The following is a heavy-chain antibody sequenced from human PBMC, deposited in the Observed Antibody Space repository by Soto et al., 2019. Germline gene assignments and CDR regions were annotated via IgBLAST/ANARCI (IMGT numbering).Heavy chain of an antibody. CDR2: IYTGGDT. V-gene: IGHV3-66*01. CDR1: GFSVSSKY. Sequence: EVQLVESGGGFVQPGGSLRLSCAASGFSVSSKYMSWVRQAPGKGLEWVSVIYTGGDTYYAGSVKGRFTISRDNSKNTVYLQMNSLRAEDTAVYFCVRDPWDYWGQGTRVTVSS. CDR3: VRDPWDY. J-gene: IGHJ4*02.